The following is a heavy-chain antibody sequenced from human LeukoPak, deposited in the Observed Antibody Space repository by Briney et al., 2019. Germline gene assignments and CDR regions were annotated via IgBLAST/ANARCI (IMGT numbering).Heavy chain of an antibody. J-gene: IGHJ4*02. V-gene: IGHV1-18*01. CDR1: GYTFRSYG. CDR3: ARDKGKWEHWRYCDY. D-gene: IGHD1-26*01. Sequence: RASVTVSCTASGYTFRSYGISWVRQAPGQGLEWMGWISAYNGDTNYAHSLQGRVTITTETSTNTAYMELRSLRSDDTAVYFCARDKGKWEHWRYCDYWGQGTLVTVSS. CDR2: ISAYNGDT.